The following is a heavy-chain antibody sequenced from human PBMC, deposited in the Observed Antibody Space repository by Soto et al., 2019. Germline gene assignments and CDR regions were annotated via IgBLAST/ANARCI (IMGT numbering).Heavy chain of an antibody. V-gene: IGHV2-5*02. J-gene: IGHJ3*01. CDR2: IYWDEDK. Sequence: QITLKESGPALVTPTQPLTLTCTFSGFSLSVRTAGIAWIRQPPGKALEGLAVIYWDEDKRYSPSLTNRLTSAKYTSRIQVVLTMTNMDHVDAGTYSWAGVTITYGVFFGDDSLDFLGPGTMVAVSS. CDR3: AGVTITYGVFFGDDSLDF. CDR1: GFSLSVRTAG. D-gene: IGHD3-16*01.